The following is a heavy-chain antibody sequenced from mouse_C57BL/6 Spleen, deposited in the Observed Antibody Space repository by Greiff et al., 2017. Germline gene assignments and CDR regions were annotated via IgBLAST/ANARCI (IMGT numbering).Heavy chain of an antibody. CDR2: IDPENGDT. J-gene: IGHJ2*01. V-gene: IGHV14-4*01. CDR1: GFNIKDDY. Sequence: EVQLVESGAELVRPGASVKLSCTASGFNIKDDYMHWVKQRPEQGLEWIGWIDPENGDTEYASKFQGKATITADTSSNTAYLQLSSLTSEDTAVYYCTTCGPYFDYWGQGTTLTVSS. CDR3: TTCGPYFDY. D-gene: IGHD1-1*02.